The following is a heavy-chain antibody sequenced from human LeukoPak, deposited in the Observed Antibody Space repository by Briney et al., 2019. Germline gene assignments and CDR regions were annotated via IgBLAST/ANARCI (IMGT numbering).Heavy chain of an antibody. V-gene: IGHV4-59*01. Sequence: SETLSLTCTVSSGSITSYYWSWIRQPPGKGLEWIGYIYYSGSTNYNPSLKSRVTISVDTSKKQFSLKLSSVTAADTAVYHCARTPLGDSSSWPYYFHYWGQGTLVTVSS. J-gene: IGHJ4*02. CDR2: IYYSGST. D-gene: IGHD6-13*01. CDR1: SGSITSYY. CDR3: ARTPLGDSSSWPYYFHY.